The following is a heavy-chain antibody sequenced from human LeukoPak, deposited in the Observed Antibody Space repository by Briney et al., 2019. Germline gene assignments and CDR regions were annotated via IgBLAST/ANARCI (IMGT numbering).Heavy chain of an antibody. Sequence: SVKVSCKASGGTFSSYAISWVRQAPGQGLEWMGRIIPILGIANYAQKFQGRVTITADKSTSTAYMELSSLRFGDTAVYYCARPHSGGELLSDAFDIWGQGTMVTVSS. J-gene: IGHJ3*02. D-gene: IGHD3-10*01. CDR2: IIPILGIA. CDR3: ARPHSGGELLSDAFDI. V-gene: IGHV1-69*04. CDR1: GGTFSSYA.